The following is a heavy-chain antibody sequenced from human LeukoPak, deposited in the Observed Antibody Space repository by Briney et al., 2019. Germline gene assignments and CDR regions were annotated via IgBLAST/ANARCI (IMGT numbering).Heavy chain of an antibody. Sequence: XXXTVXXGSIXSXXYYWGXXRQPXXKXXXXXXSIYYSGSTYYNPSLKSRVTISVDTSKNQFSLKLSSVTAADTAVYYCARDPRVLFSDAFDIWGQGTMVTVSS. CDR1: XGSIXSXXYY. V-gene: IGHV4-39*07. CDR3: ARDPRVLFSDAFDI. CDR2: IYYSGST. J-gene: IGHJ3*02. D-gene: IGHD3-16*01.